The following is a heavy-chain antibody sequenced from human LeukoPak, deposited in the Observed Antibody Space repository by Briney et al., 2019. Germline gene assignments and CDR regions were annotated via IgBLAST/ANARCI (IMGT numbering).Heavy chain of an antibody. V-gene: IGHV3-15*07. CDR1: GFTFSNAY. CDR2: IKPKTDGETT. D-gene: IGHD2-21*01. Sequence: GGSLRLSCAASGFTFSNAYMSWVRQAPGKGLEWVGRIKPKTDGETTEYAAPVKGRFSISRDDSKNMLYLQMNSLKTEDTAVYYCITPLPYSAQGGQGTLVTVSS. CDR3: ITPLPYSAQ. J-gene: IGHJ4*02.